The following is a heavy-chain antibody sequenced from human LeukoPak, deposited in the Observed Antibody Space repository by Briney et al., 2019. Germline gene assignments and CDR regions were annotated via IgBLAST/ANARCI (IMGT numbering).Heavy chain of an antibody. J-gene: IGHJ4*02. CDR2: IIPILGIA. CDR1: GGTFSSYA. Sequence: SVKVSCKASGGTFSSYAISWVRQAPGQGLEWMGRIIPILGIANYAQKLQGRVTITADKSTSTAYMELSSLRSEDTAVYYCARDPTMATISYWGQGTLVTVSS. D-gene: IGHD5-24*01. CDR3: ARDPTMATISY. V-gene: IGHV1-69*04.